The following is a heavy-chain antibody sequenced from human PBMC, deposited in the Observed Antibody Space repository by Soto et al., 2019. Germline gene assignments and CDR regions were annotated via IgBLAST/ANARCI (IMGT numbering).Heavy chain of an antibody. CDR1: GGSVSINTYS. Sequence: QLQLQESGPGLVKPSETLSLTCTVSGGSVSINTYSWGWIRQSPVTGLQWIGSMYYSGSTYYNPSLRSRASISVDTSKNPLSLRLTSVTVADTATYYCARHDGTAGWGQGILVTVST. V-gene: IGHV4-39*01. J-gene: IGHJ1*01. CDR3: ARHDGTAG. CDR2: MYYSGST. D-gene: IGHD6-13*01.